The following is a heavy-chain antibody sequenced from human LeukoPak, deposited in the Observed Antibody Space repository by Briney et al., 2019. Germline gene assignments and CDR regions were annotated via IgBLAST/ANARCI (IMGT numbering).Heavy chain of an antibody. CDR3: ARDLGYSSSWYIPRRGYFDY. J-gene: IGHJ4*02. D-gene: IGHD6-13*01. V-gene: IGHV6-1*01. CDR2: TYYRSKWYN. Sequence: SQTLSLTCAISGDSFSSNSAAWNWIRQSPSRGLEWLGSTYYRSKWYNDYAVSVKSRTTINPDTSKNQFSLQLNSVTPEDTAVYYCARDLGYSSSWYIPRRGYFDYWGQGTLVTVSS. CDR1: GDSFSSNSAA.